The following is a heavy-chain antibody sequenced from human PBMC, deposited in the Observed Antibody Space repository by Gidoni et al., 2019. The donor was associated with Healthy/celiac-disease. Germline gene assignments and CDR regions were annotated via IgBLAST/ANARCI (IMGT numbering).Heavy chain of an antibody. CDR3: AKDLRYSSRYGMDV. CDR2: ISWNSGSI. Sequence: EVQLVESGGGLVQPGRSLRLSCAASGFTFADYAMHWVRQAPGKGLEGVSGISWNSGSIGYADAVKGRFTIARDNAKNSRYLQMNSLRAEDTALYYCAKDLRYSSRYGMDVWGQGTTVTVSS. CDR1: GFTFADYA. J-gene: IGHJ6*02. D-gene: IGHD6-13*01. V-gene: IGHV3-9*01.